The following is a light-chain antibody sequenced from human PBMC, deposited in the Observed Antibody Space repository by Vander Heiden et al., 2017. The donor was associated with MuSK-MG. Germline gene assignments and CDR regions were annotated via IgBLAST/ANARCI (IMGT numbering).Light chain of an antibody. V-gene: IGLV1-47*01. CDR3: AAWDDSQRGPV. CDR2: TNN. CDR1: SSNIGTNY. Sequence: SVLTQPPSASGTPGQRVTISCSGSSSNIGTNYVYWYQHLPATAPKLLIYTNNRRPSGVPDRCSGSKSGTSAALAISGLRAEDEADYYCAAWDDSQRGPVFGGGTKLTVL. J-gene: IGLJ3*02.